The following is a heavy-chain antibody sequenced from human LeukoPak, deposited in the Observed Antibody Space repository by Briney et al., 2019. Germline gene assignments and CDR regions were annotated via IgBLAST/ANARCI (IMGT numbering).Heavy chain of an antibody. CDR1: GYTFTGYY. CDR3: ARGRSSGWRSRVPDYFDY. D-gene: IGHD6-19*01. CDR2: INPNSGGT. Sequence: ASVRVSCKASGYTFTGYYMHWVRQAPGQGLEWMGWINPNSGGTNYAQKFQGRVTMTRDTSISTAYMELSRLRSDDTAVYYCARGRSSGWRSRVPDYFDYWGQGTLVTVSS. V-gene: IGHV1-2*02. J-gene: IGHJ4*02.